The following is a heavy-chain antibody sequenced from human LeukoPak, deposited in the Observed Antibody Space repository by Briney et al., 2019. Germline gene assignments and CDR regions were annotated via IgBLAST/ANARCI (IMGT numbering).Heavy chain of an antibody. CDR1: GFIFSSSV. D-gene: IGHD3-10*01. V-gene: IGHV3-23*01. J-gene: IGHJ4*02. CDR3: AKGSAGAGSYRPFDY. CDR2: INSRSGTT. Sequence: PGGSLRLSCAASGFIFSSSVMSWVRQAPGKGLEWVSAINSRSGTTYSESVKGRFTISRDNSKNPLYLQMNTLRAEDTAIYYCAKGSAGAGSYRPFDYWGQGTLVTVSS.